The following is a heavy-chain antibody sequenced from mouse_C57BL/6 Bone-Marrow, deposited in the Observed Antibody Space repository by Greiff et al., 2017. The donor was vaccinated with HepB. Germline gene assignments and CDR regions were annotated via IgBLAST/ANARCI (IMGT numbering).Heavy chain of an antibody. J-gene: IGHJ2*01. Sequence: VQLQQSGPVLVKPGASVKMSCKASGYTFTDYYMNWVKQSHGKSLEWIGVINPYNGGTSYNQKFKGKATLTVDKSSSTAYMELNSLTSEDSAVYYCARRTYLEYYFDYWGQGTTLTVSS. CDR3: ARRTYLEYYFDY. CDR1: GYTFTDYY. CDR2: INPYNGGT. V-gene: IGHV1-19*01.